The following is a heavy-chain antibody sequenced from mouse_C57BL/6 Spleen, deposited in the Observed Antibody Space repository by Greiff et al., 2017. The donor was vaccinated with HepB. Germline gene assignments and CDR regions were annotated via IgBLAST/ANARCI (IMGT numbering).Heavy chain of an antibody. CDR1: GFTFSDYG. Sequence: EVLGVESGGGLVKPGGSLKLSCAASGFTFSDYGMHWVRQAPEKGLEWVAYISSGSSTIYYADTVKGRFTISRDNAKNTLFLQMPSLRSEDTAMYYCARVYYGSSYEAMDYWGQGTSVTVSS. CDR2: ISSGSSTI. CDR3: ARVYYGSSYEAMDY. J-gene: IGHJ4*01. V-gene: IGHV5-17*01. D-gene: IGHD1-1*01.